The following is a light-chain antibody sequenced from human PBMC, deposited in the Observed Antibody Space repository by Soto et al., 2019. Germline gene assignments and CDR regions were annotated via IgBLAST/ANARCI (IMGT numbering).Light chain of an antibody. J-gene: IGKJ5*01. V-gene: IGKV3-15*01. CDR2: AAS. CDR1: QSVNRN. Sequence: EIVMTQSPATLSVSPGDRATLSCRASQSVNRNLAWYQQKPGQAPRLLIYAASTRDTDIPARFSGSGSGTDFTLSINSLQPEDFATYYCQQAYSFPITFGQGTRLEI. CDR3: QQAYSFPIT.